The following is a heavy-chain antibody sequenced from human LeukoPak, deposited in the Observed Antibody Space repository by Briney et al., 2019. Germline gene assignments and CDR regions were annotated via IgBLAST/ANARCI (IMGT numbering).Heavy chain of an antibody. V-gene: IGHV3-21*01. J-gene: IGHJ4*02. CDR3: ARDSAPGLVPYFDY. CDR2: INTSGGST. D-gene: IGHD2-2*01. CDR1: GFTFSSYG. Sequence: PGGSLRLSCAASGFTFSSYGMSWVRQAPGKGLEWVSAINTSGGSTYYADSVKGRLTISRDNAKNSLYLQMNSLRAEDTAVYYCARDSAPGLVPYFDYWGQGTLVTVSS.